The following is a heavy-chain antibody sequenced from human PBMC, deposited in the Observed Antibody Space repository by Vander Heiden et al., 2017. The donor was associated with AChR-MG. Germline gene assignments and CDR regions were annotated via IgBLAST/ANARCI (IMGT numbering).Heavy chain of an antibody. CDR3: ARYTVTSEYYYYGMDV. CDR1: GGSISSYY. V-gene: IGHV4-59*01. D-gene: IGHD4-17*01. CDR2: IYYSGST. Sequence: QVQLQESGPGLVKPSETLSLTCTVSGGSISSYYWSWIRQPPGKGLEWIGYIYYSGSTNYNPSLKSRVTISVDTSKNQFSLKLSSVTAADTAVYYCARYTVTSEYYYYGMDVWGQGTTVTVSS. J-gene: IGHJ6*02.